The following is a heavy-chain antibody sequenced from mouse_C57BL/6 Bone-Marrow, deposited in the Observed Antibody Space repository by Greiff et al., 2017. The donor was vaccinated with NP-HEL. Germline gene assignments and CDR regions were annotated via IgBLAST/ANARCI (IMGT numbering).Heavy chain of an antibody. CDR3: ARRAWCFDY. V-gene: IGHV5-4*03. D-gene: IGHD1-1*02. CDR1: GFTFSSYA. J-gene: IGHJ2*01. Sequence: EVKVVESGEGLVKPGGSLKLSCAASGFTFSSYAMSWVRQTPEKRLEWVATISDGGSYTYYPDNVKGRFTISRDNAKNNLYLQMSHLKSEDTAMYYCARRAWCFDYWGQGTTLTVSS. CDR2: ISDGGSYT.